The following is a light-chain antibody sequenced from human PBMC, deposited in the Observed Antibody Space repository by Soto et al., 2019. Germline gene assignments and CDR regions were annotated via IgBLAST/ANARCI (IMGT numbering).Light chain of an antibody. Sequence: EIVLTQSPGTLSLSPGERATLSCRASQSVSSSYLAWYQQKPGQAPRLLIYGASSRATGIPDRFSGSGSGTDFPLTISRLEPEDFASYYCQQYGNSPPYTFGQGTKLEIK. CDR2: GAS. V-gene: IGKV3-20*01. J-gene: IGKJ2*01. CDR3: QQYGNSPPYT. CDR1: QSVSSSY.